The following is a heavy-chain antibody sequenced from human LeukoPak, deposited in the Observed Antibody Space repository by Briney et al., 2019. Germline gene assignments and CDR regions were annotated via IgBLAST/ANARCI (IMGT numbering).Heavy chain of an antibody. CDR1: VGSISSYY. J-gene: IGHJ6*02. Sequence: SETLSLTCTVSVGSISSYYWSWIRQPPGKGLEWIGYIYYSGSTNYNPSLKSRVTISVDTSKNQFSLKLSSVTAADTAVYYCARVPHYDILTGYTQTNYYYGMDIWGQGTTVTVSS. CDR2: IYYSGST. CDR3: ARVPHYDILTGYTQTNYYYGMDI. D-gene: IGHD3-9*01. V-gene: IGHV4-59*01.